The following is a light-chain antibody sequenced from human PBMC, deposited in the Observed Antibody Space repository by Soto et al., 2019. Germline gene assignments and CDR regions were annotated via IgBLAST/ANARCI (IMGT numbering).Light chain of an antibody. CDR1: RSVSSSF. Sequence: EIVLTQSPGTLSLFPGERASLSCRASRSVSSSFLAWYHQRPGRAPRLLIYGASSRATDIPDRFSGSGSGTDFTLTISRLEPEDFGVYYCQQYGNAPLAFGGGTRV. CDR2: GAS. CDR3: QQYGNAPLA. V-gene: IGKV3-20*01. J-gene: IGKJ4*01.